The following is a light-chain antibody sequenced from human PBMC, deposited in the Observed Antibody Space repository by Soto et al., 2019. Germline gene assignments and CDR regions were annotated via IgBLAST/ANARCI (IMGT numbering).Light chain of an antibody. J-gene: IGKJ4*01. Sequence: DIVLTQTPLSSPVTVGQPASISCRSSQSLVHSDGNTYLNWLQQRPGQPPTPLIYEVSNRFSGVPARFSGSGAGTDFTLEISRVEAEEVGVYYCVQTTQCPLTFGGGTKVDIK. CDR1: QSLVHSDGNTY. CDR2: EVS. CDR3: VQTTQCPLT. V-gene: IGKV2-24*01.